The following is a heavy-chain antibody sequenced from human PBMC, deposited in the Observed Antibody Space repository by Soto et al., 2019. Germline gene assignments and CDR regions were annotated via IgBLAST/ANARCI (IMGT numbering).Heavy chain of an antibody. D-gene: IGHD3-22*01. CDR1: GGSFSGYY. J-gene: IGHJ4*02. Sequence: SETLSLTCAVYGGSFSGYYWSWIRQPPGKGLEWIGEINHSGSTNYNPSIKSRDTISVDTSKNQLSMKISSVTAEDTEVYYCARDLNYYSTSDYYAYWGQGTQVTVS. V-gene: IGHV4-34*01. CDR3: ARDLNYYSTSDYYAY. CDR2: INHSGST.